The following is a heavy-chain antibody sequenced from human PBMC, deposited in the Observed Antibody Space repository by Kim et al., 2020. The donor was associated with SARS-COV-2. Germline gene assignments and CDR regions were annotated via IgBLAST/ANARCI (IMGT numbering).Heavy chain of an antibody. V-gene: IGHV1-69*13. J-gene: IGHJ5*02. CDR2: IIPIFGTA. D-gene: IGHD4-17*01. Sequence: SVKVSCKASGGTFSSYAISWVRQAPGQGLEWMGGIIPIFGTANYAQKFQGRVTITADESTSTAYMELSSLRSEDTAVYYCARGKWAPRPHYGAVLGWFDPWGQRTLVTGSS. CDR1: GGTFSSYA. CDR3: ARGKWAPRPHYGAVLGWFDP.